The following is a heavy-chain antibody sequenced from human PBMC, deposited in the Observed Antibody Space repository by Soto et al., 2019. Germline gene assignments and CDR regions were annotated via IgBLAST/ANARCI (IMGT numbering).Heavy chain of an antibody. CDR3: ARGGGVTATFDY. CDR2: IFSSGST. V-gene: IGHV4-4*07. J-gene: IGHJ4*02. D-gene: IGHD5-18*01. Sequence: SETLSLTCTVSGGSINTFYWSWVRQPAGKGLEWIGRIFSSGSTSFNPSLKSRVTISVDTSKKHFSLRLKSMTAADTAVYYCARGGGVTATFDYWGRGTLVTVSS. CDR1: GGSINTFY.